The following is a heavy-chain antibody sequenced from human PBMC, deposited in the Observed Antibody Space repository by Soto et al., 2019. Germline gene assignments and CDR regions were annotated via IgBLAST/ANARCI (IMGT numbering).Heavy chain of an antibody. Sequence: QMQLQESGPGLVKPSETLSLTCTVSGGPISSYYWNWIRQPPGKGLEWIGYIYNSGSTNYNPSLKSRVTISVDTSKDQFSLKLTSVTAADTAVYYCAPPPRYWGQGTLVTVSS. CDR1: GGPISSYY. J-gene: IGHJ4*02. V-gene: IGHV4-59*01. CDR3: APPPRY. CDR2: IYNSGST.